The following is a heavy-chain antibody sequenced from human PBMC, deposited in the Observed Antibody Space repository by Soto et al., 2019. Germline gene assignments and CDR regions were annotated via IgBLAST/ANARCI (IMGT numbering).Heavy chain of an antibody. V-gene: IGHV2-70*04. D-gene: IGHD6-13*01. CDR1: GFSLSTSGMR. CDR3: ARTRYIAAAGTGWFDP. Sequence: SGPTLVNPTQTLTLTCTFSGFSLSTSGMRVSWIRQPPGKALEWLARIDWDDDKFYSTSLKTRLTISKDTSKNQVVLTMTNMDPVDTATYYCARTRYIAAAGTGWFDPWGQGTLVTVSS. J-gene: IGHJ5*02. CDR2: IDWDDDK.